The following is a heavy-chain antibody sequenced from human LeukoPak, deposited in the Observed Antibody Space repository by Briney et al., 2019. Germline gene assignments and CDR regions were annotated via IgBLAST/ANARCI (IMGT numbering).Heavy chain of an antibody. V-gene: IGHV1-46*01. D-gene: IGHD6-13*01. CDR1: GYTFTSYY. J-gene: IGHJ3*02. CDR3: ARWDRIAAAGTGAFDI. CDR2: INPSGGST. Sequence: ASVKVSCKASGYTFTSYYMHWVRQAPGQGLEWMGIINPSGGSTSYAQKFQGRVTMTRDTSTSTVYMELSSLRSEDTAVYYCARWDRIAAAGTGAFDIWGQGTMVTVSS.